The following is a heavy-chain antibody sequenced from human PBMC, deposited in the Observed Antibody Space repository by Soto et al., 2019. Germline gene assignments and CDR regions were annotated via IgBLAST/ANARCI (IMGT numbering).Heavy chain of an antibody. CDR2: IYPGDSDT. J-gene: IGHJ6*01. CDR3: ARRAVAGTSFYYGMDV. D-gene: IGHD6-19*01. CDR1: GYSFTSYW. Sequence: GESLKISCKGSGYSFTSYWIGWVRQMPGKGLEWMGIIYPGDSDTRYSPSFQGQVTISADKSISTAYLQWSSLKASDTAMYYCARRAVAGTSFYYGMDVWGQGTIATLSS. V-gene: IGHV5-51*01.